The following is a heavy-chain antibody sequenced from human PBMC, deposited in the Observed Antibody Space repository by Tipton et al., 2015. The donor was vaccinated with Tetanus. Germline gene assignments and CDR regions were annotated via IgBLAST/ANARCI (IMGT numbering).Heavy chain of an antibody. CDR2: IHDSGST. J-gene: IGHJ4*02. CDR3: ARDQARGARGWNYFDC. CDR1: GDSLSVYY. Sequence: TLSLTCTVSGDSLSVYYWNWIRQSPGKGVEWIGWIHDSGSTYYNPSLKSRVTILVDTSKNQFSLKLKSVTAADTAVYYCARDQARGARGWNYFDCWGQGTLVTVSS. V-gene: IGHV4-59*12. D-gene: IGHD1-26*01.